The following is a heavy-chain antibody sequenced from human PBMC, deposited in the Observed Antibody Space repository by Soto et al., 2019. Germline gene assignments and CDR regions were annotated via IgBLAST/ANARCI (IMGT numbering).Heavy chain of an antibody. CDR3: GRLEGLATISYYFDY. Sequence: SQMLPLTYTVAGGSSSSGGYYRSSISQPPGKGLEWIGYIYYSGSTYYNPSLKSRVTISVDTSKNQFSLKLSSVTAADSAVYFCGRLEGLATISYYFDYWGQGTLVTVSS. D-gene: IGHD3-9*01. CDR2: IYYSGST. CDR1: GGSSSSGGYY. V-gene: IGHV4-30-4*01. J-gene: IGHJ4*02.